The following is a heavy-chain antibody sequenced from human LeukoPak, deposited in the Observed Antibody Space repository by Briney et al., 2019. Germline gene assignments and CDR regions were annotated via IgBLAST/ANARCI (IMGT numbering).Heavy chain of an antibody. CDR1: GFTFSSYS. D-gene: IGHD3-3*01. CDR3: ARDQGYYDFWSRYYTPFDY. CDR2: ISSSSSTI. Sequence: GGSLRLSCAASGFTFSSYSMNWVRQAPGRGLEWVSYISSSSSTIYYADSVKGRFTISRDNAKNSLYLQMNSLRAEDTAVYYCARDQGYYDFWSRYYTPFDYWGKGTLVTVSS. V-gene: IGHV3-48*01. J-gene: IGHJ4*02.